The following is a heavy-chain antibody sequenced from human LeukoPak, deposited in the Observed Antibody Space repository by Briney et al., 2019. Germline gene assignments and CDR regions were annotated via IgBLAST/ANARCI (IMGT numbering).Heavy chain of an antibody. CDR3: ARGLELYDAFDI. V-gene: IGHV1-8*03. Sequence: GASVKVSCKASGYTFTSYDINWVRQATGQGLEWMGWMNPNSGNTGYAQKFQGRVTITRNTSIGTAYMELSSLRSEDTAVYYCARGLELYDAFDIWGQGTMVTVSS. D-gene: IGHD1-26*01. CDR2: MNPNSGNT. CDR1: GYTFTSYD. J-gene: IGHJ3*02.